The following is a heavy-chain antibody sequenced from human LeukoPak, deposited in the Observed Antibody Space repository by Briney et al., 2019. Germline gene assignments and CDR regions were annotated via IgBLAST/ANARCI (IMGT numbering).Heavy chain of an antibody. J-gene: IGHJ4*02. CDR1: GFTFGSYG. CDR2: ISGDGGST. Sequence: GGTLRLSCAASGFTFGSYGMSWVRQAPGKGLEWVSAISGDGGSTYYADSVKGRFTISRDNSKNSLYLQMNSLRTEDTALYYCAKDKKSWGLYDYWGQGTLVTVSS. V-gene: IGHV3-43*02. D-gene: IGHD4/OR15-4a*01. CDR3: AKDKKSWGLYDY.